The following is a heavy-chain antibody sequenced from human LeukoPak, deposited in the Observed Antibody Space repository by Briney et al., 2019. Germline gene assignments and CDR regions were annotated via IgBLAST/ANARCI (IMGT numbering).Heavy chain of an antibody. CDR1: GYTFTSYD. CDR3: ARERTYYYGSGSPNLFDP. V-gene: IGHV1-8*01. D-gene: IGHD3-10*01. Sequence: ASVKVSCKASGYTFTSYDINWVRQATGQGLEWMGWMNPNSGNTGYAQKFQGRVTMTRNTSISTAYMELSSLRSEDTAVYYCARERTYYYGSGSPNLFDPWGQGTLVTVSS. J-gene: IGHJ5*02. CDR2: MNPNSGNT.